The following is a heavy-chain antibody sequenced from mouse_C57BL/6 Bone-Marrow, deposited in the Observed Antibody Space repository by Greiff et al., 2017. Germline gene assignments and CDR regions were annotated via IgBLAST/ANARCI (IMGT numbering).Heavy chain of an antibody. V-gene: IGHV1-81*01. CDR3: ARGNGYWFCY. D-gene: IGHD2-2*01. J-gene: IGHJ3*01. Sequence: QVQLQQSGAELARPGASVKLSCKASGYTFTRYGISWVKQSTGQGLEWIGEIYPRSGNTYYNEKFKGKATLTAAKSSSTAYMELRSLTSEDSAVEGCARGNGYWFCYWGQGTLVTVSA. CDR2: IYPRSGNT. CDR1: GYTFTRYG.